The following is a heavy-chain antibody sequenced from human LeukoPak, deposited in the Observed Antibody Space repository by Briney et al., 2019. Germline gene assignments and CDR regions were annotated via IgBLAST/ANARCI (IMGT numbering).Heavy chain of an antibody. CDR3: ARGYSSGWNYYYYYMDV. CDR2: ISSSSSYI. D-gene: IGHD6-19*01. V-gene: IGHV3-21*04. J-gene: IGHJ6*03. CDR1: GFTFSSYS. Sequence: PGGSLRLSCAASGFTFSSYSMNWVRQAPGKGLEWVSSISSSSSYIYYADSVKGRFTISRDNAKNSLYLQMNSLRAEDTALYYCARGYSSGWNYYYYYMDVWGKGTTVTVSS.